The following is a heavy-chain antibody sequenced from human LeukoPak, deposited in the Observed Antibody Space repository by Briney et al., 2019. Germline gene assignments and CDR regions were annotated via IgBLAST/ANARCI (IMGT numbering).Heavy chain of an antibody. J-gene: IGHJ4*02. CDR3: ARDPVEDSSSYYSNY. CDR1: GGSISSYY. CDR2: IYTGGST. V-gene: IGHV4-4*07. D-gene: IGHD3-22*01. Sequence: SETLSLTCTVSGGSISSYYWSWIRQPAGKGLEWIGRIYTGGSTNYNPSLKSRVTMSVDTSKNQFSLKLSSVTAADTAVYYCARDPVEDSSSYYSNYWGQGTLVTVSS.